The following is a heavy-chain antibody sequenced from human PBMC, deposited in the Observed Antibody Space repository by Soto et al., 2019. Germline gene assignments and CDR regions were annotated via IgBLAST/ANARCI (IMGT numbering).Heavy chain of an antibody. D-gene: IGHD5-18*01. Sequence: QVTLKESGPVLVKHTETLTLTCTVSGFSLSNGRMGVSWIRQPPGKALEWLAHIFSNDEKSYSTSLKSSLTISKEYLKSQVVLTKTNKDPVDTGTYYCARRILKYYFDYWGQGTLVTVSS. CDR3: ARRILKYYFDY. J-gene: IGHJ4*02. CDR2: IFSNDEK. CDR1: GFSLSNGRMG. V-gene: IGHV2-26*01.